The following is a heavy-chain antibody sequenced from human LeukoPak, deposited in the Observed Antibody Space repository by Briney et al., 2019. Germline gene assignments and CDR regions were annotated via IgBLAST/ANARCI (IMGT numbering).Heavy chain of an antibody. CDR2: ISGSAYST. Sequence: PGGSLRLSCAASGFTFSSYAMNWVRQAPGKGLEWVSAISGSAYSTYYADSVKGRFTISRDNSKNTLYLQMNSLRAEDTAIYFCAKDYYHDSGGYPDYWGQGTLVSVSS. J-gene: IGHJ4*02. CDR3: AKDYYHDSGGYPDY. V-gene: IGHV3-23*01. D-gene: IGHD3-22*01. CDR1: GFTFSSYA.